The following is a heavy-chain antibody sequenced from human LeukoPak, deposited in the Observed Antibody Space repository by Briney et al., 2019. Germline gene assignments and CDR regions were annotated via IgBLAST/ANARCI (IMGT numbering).Heavy chain of an antibody. J-gene: IGHJ4*02. CDR2: IRYDGSNK. CDR3: AKEQGVTYYDYVWGSYRALDY. CDR1: GFTFSSYG. D-gene: IGHD3-16*02. V-gene: IGHV3-30*02. Sequence: GGSLRLSCAASGFTFSSYGMHWVRQASGKGLEWVAFIRYDGSNKYYADSVKGRFTISRDNSKNTLYLQMNSLRAEDTAVYYCAKEQGVTYYDYVWGSYRALDYWGQGTLVTVSS.